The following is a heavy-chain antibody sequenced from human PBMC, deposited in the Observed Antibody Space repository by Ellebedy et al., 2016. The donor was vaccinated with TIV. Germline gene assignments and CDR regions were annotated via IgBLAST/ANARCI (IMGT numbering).Heavy chain of an antibody. V-gene: IGHV3-30*18. CDR3: AKDLGRWLQFFDH. Sequence: GGSLRLSCTASGFTFSTYGVHWVRQAPGKGLEWVAGMLYDGSDEYYADSVKGRFTISRDNSKNTLYLQMNSLRAEDTAVYYCAKDLGRWLQFFDHWGQGILVTVSS. D-gene: IGHD5-24*01. J-gene: IGHJ4*02. CDR2: MLYDGSDE. CDR1: GFTFSTYG.